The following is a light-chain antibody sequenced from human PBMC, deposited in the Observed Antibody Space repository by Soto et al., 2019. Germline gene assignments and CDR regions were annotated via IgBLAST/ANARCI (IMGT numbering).Light chain of an antibody. J-gene: IGKJ1*01. CDR2: GGS. Sequence: EIVLTQSPGTLSLSPGEKATVSCRASQGVSNSSLAWYQQKPGQAPRLLISGGSSRATGIPDRFSGSGSGTDFTLTISRLEPEDFAVYYCQQYGSSFTWTFGQGTKVEIK. CDR3: QQYGSSFTWT. V-gene: IGKV3-20*01. CDR1: QGVSNSS.